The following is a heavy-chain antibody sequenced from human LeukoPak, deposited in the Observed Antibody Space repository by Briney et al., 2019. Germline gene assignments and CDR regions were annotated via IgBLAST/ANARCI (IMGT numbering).Heavy chain of an antibody. Sequence: PSETLSLTCTVSGGSISSSSYYWGWIRQPPGKGLEWIGSIYYSGSTYYNPSLKSRVTISVDTSKNQFSLKLTSVTAADTAVYYCARHYGDDRSGYYFDYWGQGVLVTVSS. CDR1: GGSISSSSYY. J-gene: IGHJ4*02. V-gene: IGHV4-39*01. CDR2: IYYSGST. D-gene: IGHD3-22*01. CDR3: ARHYGDDRSGYYFDY.